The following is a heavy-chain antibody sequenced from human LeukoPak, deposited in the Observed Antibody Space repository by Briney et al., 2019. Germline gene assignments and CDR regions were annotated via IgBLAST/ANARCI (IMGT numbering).Heavy chain of an antibody. CDR1: GYTFTSYY. CDR3: AKPIGSGAGVYYFDY. J-gene: IGHJ4*02. CDR2: INPSSGST. D-gene: IGHD2-15*01. Sequence: ASVKVSCKASGYTFTSYYMHWVRQAPGQGLEWMGVINPSSGSTSYAQNFQGRVTMTRDTSTSTVYMELSSLRSEDTAMFYCAKPIGSGAGVYYFDYWGQGTLVTVSS. V-gene: IGHV1-46*01.